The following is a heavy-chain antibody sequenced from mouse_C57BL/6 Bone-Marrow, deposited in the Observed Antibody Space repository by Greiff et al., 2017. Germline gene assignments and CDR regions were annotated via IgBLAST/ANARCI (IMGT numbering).Heavy chain of an antibody. D-gene: IGHD1-1*01. Sequence: VQLQQSGAELVRPGASVKLSCTASGFNIKDDSMHWVKQRPEQGLEWIGWLDPENGDTEYASKFQGKATITADTSSNTAYLQLSSLTSEDTAVYYCTTYYYGTLYAMDYWGQGTSVTVSS. CDR1: GFNIKDDS. CDR2: LDPENGDT. V-gene: IGHV14-4*01. CDR3: TTYYYGTLYAMDY. J-gene: IGHJ4*01.